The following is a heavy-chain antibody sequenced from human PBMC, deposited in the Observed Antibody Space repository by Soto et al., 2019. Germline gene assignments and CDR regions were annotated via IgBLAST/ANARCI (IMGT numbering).Heavy chain of an antibody. CDR3: ARPSYHYDSSGYSLNDAFAI. CDR2: IYYSGSS. J-gene: IGHJ3*02. D-gene: IGHD3-22*01. V-gene: IGHV4-39*01. Sequence: QLQLQESGPGLVKPSETLSLTCTVSGGSISSNSYFWSWIRQPPGKGLEWIGSIYYSGSSHYNPSRKSRGTISVDPSTNQLSLKLSSATAADTAVYYCARPSYHYDSSGYSLNDAFAIWGQGTMVTVSS. CDR1: GGSISSNSYF.